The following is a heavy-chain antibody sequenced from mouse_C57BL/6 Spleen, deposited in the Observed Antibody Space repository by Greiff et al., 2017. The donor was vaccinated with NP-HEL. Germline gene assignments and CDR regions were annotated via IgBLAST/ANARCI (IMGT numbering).Heavy chain of an antibody. CDR3: ARDLHDYGSSYWYFDV. D-gene: IGHD1-1*01. V-gene: IGHV5-4*01. Sequence: EVQLVESGGGLVKPGGSLKLSCAASGFTFSSYAMSWVRQTPEKRLEWVATISDGGSYTYYPDNVKGRFTISRDNAKNNRYLQMSHLKSEDTAMYYFARDLHDYGSSYWYFDVWGTGTTVTVSS. CDR1: GFTFSSYA. CDR2: ISDGGSYT. J-gene: IGHJ1*03.